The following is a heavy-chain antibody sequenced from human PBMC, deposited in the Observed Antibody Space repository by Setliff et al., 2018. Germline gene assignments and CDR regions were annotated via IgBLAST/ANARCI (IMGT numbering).Heavy chain of an antibody. V-gene: IGHV4-39*01. CDR2: IYYTGTA. J-gene: IGHJ4*02. Sequence: SETLSLTCTVSGDSISSTSYQWGWVRQPPGKGLEWIGSIYYTGTAYYNPSLKSRVTISVDTSKNQFSLQVTSLAATDTALYFCARHEFVGGYYGSVTYRHFDYWGQGILGHRLL. CDR1: GDSISSTSYQ. D-gene: IGHD3-10*01. CDR3: ARHEFVGGYYGSVTYRHFDY.